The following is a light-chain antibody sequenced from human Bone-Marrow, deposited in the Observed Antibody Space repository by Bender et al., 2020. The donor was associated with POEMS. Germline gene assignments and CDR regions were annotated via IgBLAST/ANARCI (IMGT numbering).Light chain of an antibody. CDR3: SSWDDSLSGWV. J-gene: IGLJ3*02. CDR1: ISNIGNNH. V-gene: IGLV1-51*01. CDR2: DSY. Sequence: QSVLTQPPSVSAAPGQKVTISCSGSISNIGNNHVSWYQQFPGTAPKLLIYDSYKRPSGIPDRFSASKSGTSASLAISDIQSEDEGDYYCSSWDDSLSGWVFGGGTKLTVL.